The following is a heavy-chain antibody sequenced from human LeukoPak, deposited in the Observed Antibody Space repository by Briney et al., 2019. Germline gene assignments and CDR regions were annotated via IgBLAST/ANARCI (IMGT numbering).Heavy chain of an antibody. CDR1: GYTFTIYD. V-gene: IGHV1-8*01. D-gene: IGHD3-3*01. Sequence: GASVKVSCKASGYTFTIYDINWVRQAPGQRLEWVGWMNPNNGGTVYAQKFQGRVTMTRDTSTGTSYMELNSLRSEDTAVYYCARGAIFGVTPRGYGMDVWGQGTTVTVSS. CDR3: ARGAIFGVTPRGYGMDV. J-gene: IGHJ6*02. CDR2: MNPNNGGT.